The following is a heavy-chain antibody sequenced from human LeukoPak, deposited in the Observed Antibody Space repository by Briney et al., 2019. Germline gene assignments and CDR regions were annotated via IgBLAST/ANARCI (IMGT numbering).Heavy chain of an antibody. Sequence: SETLSLTCAVYGGSFSGYYWSWIRQPPGKGLEWIGEINHSGSTNYNPSLKSRVTISVDTSKNQFSLKLSSVTAADTAVYCCARVGLRSYYMDVWGKGTTVTVSS. J-gene: IGHJ6*03. CDR2: INHSGST. CDR3: ARVGLRSYYMDV. CDR1: GGSFSGYY. V-gene: IGHV4-34*01.